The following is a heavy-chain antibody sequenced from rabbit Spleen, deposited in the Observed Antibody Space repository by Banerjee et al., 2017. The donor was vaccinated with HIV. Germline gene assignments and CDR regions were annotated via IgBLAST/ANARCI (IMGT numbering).Heavy chain of an antibody. V-gene: IGHV1S40*01. D-gene: IGHD8-1*01. CDR3: ARDTGSSFSSYGMDL. Sequence: QSLEESGGGLVKPGASLTLTCTASGFSFSSSDYMCWVRQAPGKGLEWISCIAGSSSSFTYSATWAKGRFTCSKTSSTTVTLQMTSLTVADTATYFCARDTGSSFSSYGMDLWGQGTPVTVS. CDR1: GFSFSSSDY. J-gene: IGHJ6*01. CDR2: IAGSSSSFT.